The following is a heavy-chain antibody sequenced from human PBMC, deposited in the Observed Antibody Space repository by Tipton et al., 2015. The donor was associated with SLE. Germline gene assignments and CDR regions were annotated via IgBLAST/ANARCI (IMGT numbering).Heavy chain of an antibody. Sequence: TLSLTCAVSDGSISSGGYSWSWIRQPPGKGLEWIGYIYHSGSTYYNPSLKSRVTISVDRSKNQFSLKLSSVTAADTAVYYCAREAGENAFDIWGQGTMVTVSS. D-gene: IGHD3-10*01. CDR1: DGSISSGGYS. CDR2: IYHSGST. V-gene: IGHV4-30-2*01. CDR3: AREAGENAFDI. J-gene: IGHJ3*02.